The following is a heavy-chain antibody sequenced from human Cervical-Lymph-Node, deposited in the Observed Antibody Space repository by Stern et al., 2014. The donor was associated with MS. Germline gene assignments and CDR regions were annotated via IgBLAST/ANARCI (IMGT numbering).Heavy chain of an antibody. CDR2: INPSGGST. J-gene: IGHJ6*02. Sequence: QVQLVQSGAEVKKPGASVKVSCKASGNTFTSYQMHWVRQIPGQGLEWMGIINPSGGSTSYAQKFQGRITMTRDTSTSTVYMERSSLGSEDTAVYYCAREVAGNRLGMMDVWGQGTTVTVSS. CDR1: GNTFTSYQ. V-gene: IGHV1-46*01. D-gene: IGHD6-19*01. CDR3: AREVAGNRLGMMDV.